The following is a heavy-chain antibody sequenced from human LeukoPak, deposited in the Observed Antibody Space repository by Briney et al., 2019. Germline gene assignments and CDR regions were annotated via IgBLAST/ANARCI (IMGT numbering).Heavy chain of an antibody. V-gene: IGHV3-9*01. CDR1: GFTFDDYA. CDR3: ARGSGGPLWAARPPYYFDY. J-gene: IGHJ4*02. CDR2: ISWNSGSI. D-gene: IGHD6-6*01. Sequence: GRSLRLSCAASGFTFDDYAMHWVRQAPGKGLEWVSGISWNSGSIGYADSVKGRFTISRDNAKNSLYLQMNSLRAEDTAVYYCARGSGGPLWAARPPYYFDYWGQGTLVTVSS.